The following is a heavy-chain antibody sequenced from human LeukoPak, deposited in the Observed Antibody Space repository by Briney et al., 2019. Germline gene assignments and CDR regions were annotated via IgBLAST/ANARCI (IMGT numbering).Heavy chain of an antibody. D-gene: IGHD3-10*01. V-gene: IGHV4-4*07. CDR3: ARDIRNSGSYYSDY. J-gene: IGHJ4*02. Sequence: SETLSLTCTVSGGSIATYYWSWIRQPAGKGLKWIGRIYDSGSTQYNPSLKSRVTMSVDRSRNQFSLKLSSVTAADTALYFCARDIRNSGSYYSDYWGRGTLVTVSS. CDR1: GGSIATYY. CDR2: IYDSGST.